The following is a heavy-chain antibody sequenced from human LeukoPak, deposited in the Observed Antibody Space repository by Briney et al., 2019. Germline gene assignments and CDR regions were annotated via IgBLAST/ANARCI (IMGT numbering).Heavy chain of an antibody. Sequence: PSETLSLTCGVYGGSFSGYYWSWIRQPPGKGREWIGEINHSGSTNYNPSLKSRVTISVDTSKNQFSLKLSSVTAADTAVYYCARNYGGQTREGGWFDPWGQGTLVTVSS. CDR3: ARNYGGQTREGGWFDP. CDR2: INHSGST. J-gene: IGHJ5*02. D-gene: IGHD4-23*01. CDR1: GGSFSGYY. V-gene: IGHV4-34*01.